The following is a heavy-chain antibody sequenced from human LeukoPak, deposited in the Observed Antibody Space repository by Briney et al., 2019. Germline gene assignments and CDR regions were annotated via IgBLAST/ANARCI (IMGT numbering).Heavy chain of an antibody. Sequence: SQTLSLTCAISGDSVSSNSAAWSWIRQPPGKGLEWIGYIYYSGSTNYNPSLKSRVTISVDTSKNQFSLKLSSVTAADTAVYYCARDRYSGSYYWFDPWGQGTLVTVSS. CDR2: IYYSGST. D-gene: IGHD1-26*01. CDR3: ARDRYSGSYYWFDP. CDR1: GDSVSSNSAA. J-gene: IGHJ5*02. V-gene: IGHV4-61*01.